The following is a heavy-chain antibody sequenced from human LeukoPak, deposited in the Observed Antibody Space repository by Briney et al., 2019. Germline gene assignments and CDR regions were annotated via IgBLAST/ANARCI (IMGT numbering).Heavy chain of an antibody. CDR3: AKAVDY. Sequence: GGSLRLPCAASGFTFSSYGMHWVRQAPGKGLEWVAVISYDGSNKYYADSVKGRFTISRDNSKNTLYLQMNSLRAEDTAVYYCAKAVDYWGQGTLVTVSS. V-gene: IGHV3-30*18. D-gene: IGHD4-17*01. CDR1: GFTFSSYG. J-gene: IGHJ4*02. CDR2: ISYDGSNK.